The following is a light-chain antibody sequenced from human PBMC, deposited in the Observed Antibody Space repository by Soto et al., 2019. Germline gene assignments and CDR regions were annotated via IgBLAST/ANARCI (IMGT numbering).Light chain of an antibody. CDR1: QSIKTY. CDR2: GAS. V-gene: IGKV3-15*01. CDR3: QQYDNWPPWT. J-gene: IGKJ1*01. Sequence: EIVVTQSPATLSVSPGDRVTLSCRTSQSIKTYLAWYQQKPGQAPRLLIHGASTRATGIPARFSGSGSGTDFTLTISSLQSEDFAVYYCQQYDNWPPWTFDQGTKVDIK.